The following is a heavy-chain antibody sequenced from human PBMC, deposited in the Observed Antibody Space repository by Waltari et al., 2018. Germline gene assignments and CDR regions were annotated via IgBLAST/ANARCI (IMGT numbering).Heavy chain of an antibody. Sequence: QVQLQQWGAGLLKPSETLSLTCAVYGWSFSGYYWSWIRQPPGKGLEWIGEINHSGSTNYNPSLKSRVTISVDTSKNQFSLKLSSVTAADTAVYYCARVGRYFDWSTIYYYGMDVWGQGTTVTVSS. CDR2: INHSGST. CDR3: ARVGRYFDWSTIYYYGMDV. D-gene: IGHD3-9*01. V-gene: IGHV4-34*01. CDR1: GWSFSGYY. J-gene: IGHJ6*02.